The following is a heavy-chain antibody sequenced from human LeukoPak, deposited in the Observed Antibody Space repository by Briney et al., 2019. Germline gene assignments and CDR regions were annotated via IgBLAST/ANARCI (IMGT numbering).Heavy chain of an antibody. CDR1: GFTFSSYA. CDR3: AKDLHDILTGYALGDWFDP. D-gene: IGHD3-9*01. V-gene: IGHV3-23*01. CDR2: ISGSGGST. Sequence: GGSLRLSCAASGFTFSSYAMTWVRQAPGKGLEWVSAISGSGGSTYYADSVKGRFTISRDNSKNTMYQQMNSLRAEDTAVYYCAKDLHDILTGYALGDWFDPRGQGTLVTVSS. J-gene: IGHJ5*02.